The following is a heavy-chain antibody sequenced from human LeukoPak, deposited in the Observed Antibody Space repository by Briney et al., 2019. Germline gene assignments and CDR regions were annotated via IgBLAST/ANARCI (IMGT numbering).Heavy chain of an antibody. CDR2: IYYSGST. CDR3: ARGGYYYGSGSYFSYYYMDV. J-gene: IGHJ6*03. Sequence: SETLSLTCTVSGGSISSSSYYWGWIRQPPGKGLEWIGSIYYSGSTYYNPSLKSRVTISVDTSKNQFSLKLSSVTAADTAVYYCARGGYYYGSGSYFSYYYMDVWGKGTTVTVSS. D-gene: IGHD3-10*01. CDR1: GGSISSSSYY. V-gene: IGHV4-39*07.